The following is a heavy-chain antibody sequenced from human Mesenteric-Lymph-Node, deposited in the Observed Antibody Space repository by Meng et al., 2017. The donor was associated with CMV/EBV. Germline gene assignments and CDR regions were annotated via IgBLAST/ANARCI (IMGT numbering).Heavy chain of an antibody. V-gene: IGHV3-23*01. J-gene: IGHJ6*02. CDR2: FSDIGGGT. Sequence: GGSLRLSCAASGVTFSINAMSWVRQAPGKGLEWVSGFSDIGGGTYYADSVKGRFAISRDNAEKSVYLRMSGLRAEDTAVYYCARGLQRDYYKYGVDVWGQGTTVTVSS. CDR1: GVTFSINA. CDR3: ARGLQRDYYKYGVDV.